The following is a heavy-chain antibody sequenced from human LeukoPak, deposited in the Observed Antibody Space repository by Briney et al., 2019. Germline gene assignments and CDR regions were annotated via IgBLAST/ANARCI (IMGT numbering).Heavy chain of an antibody. Sequence: SETLSLTCTVSGGSVRSTRHYWGWIRQPPGKGLEWIGTIYYSGTTYYNPSLKSRLTISVDTSKNQFSLKLSSVTAADTAVYYCARQGDGSGSLDYFDYWGQGTLVTVSS. D-gene: IGHD3-10*01. CDR3: ARQGDGSGSLDYFDY. CDR1: GGSVRSTRHY. CDR2: IYYSGTT. J-gene: IGHJ4*02. V-gene: IGHV4-39*01.